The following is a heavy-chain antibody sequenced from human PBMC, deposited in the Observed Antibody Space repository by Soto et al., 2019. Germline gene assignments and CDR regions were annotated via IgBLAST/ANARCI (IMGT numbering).Heavy chain of an antibody. CDR2: ISGRGGNT. Sequence: PGGSLRLSCAASGFTFSNYAMSWVRQAPGKGLEWVSTISGRGGNTYYADSVKGRFTISRDNSRNTLYLQMDSLRVEDSAVYSCAKAGCSGGTCYLYYFAYWGQGALVTVS. CDR3: AKAGCSGGTCYLYYFAY. D-gene: IGHD2-15*01. J-gene: IGHJ4*02. V-gene: IGHV3-23*01. CDR1: GFTFSNYA.